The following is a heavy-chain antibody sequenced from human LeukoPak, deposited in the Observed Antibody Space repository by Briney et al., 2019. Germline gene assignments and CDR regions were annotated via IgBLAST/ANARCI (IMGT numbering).Heavy chain of an antibody. CDR1: GFTFSDYE. CDR3: ARGPRDPTEYCSRGTCSPTYDV. Sequence: SGGSLRLSCAASGFTFSDYEMNWVRQAPGKGLEWFSYISSSGRGIYYADSVKGRFTISRDNAKNSLYLQMNSLRADDTAIYYCARGPRDPTEYCSRGTCSPTYDVWGQGTLVTVSS. V-gene: IGHV3-48*03. D-gene: IGHD2-15*01. J-gene: IGHJ4*02. CDR2: ISSSGRGI.